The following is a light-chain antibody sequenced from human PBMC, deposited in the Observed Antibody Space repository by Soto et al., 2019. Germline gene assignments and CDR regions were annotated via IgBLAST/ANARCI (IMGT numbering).Light chain of an antibody. V-gene: IGLV2-11*01. Sequence: QSALTQPRSVSGSPGQSVTISCTGTSSDVGDYNHVSWYQQHPGKAPKLLIYAVNMRPSGVSDRFSGSKSGNTASLAISGLQAEDEADYSCCSYAGSYTWVFGGGTKLTVL. CDR3: CSYAGSYTWV. CDR1: SSDVGDYNH. CDR2: AVN. J-gene: IGLJ3*02.